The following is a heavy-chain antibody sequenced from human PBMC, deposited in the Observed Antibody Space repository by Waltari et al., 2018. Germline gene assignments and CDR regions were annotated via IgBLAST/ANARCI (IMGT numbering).Heavy chain of an antibody. V-gene: IGHV4-38-2*01. CDR2: IYHSGST. CDR3: ARAIAVAWFDY. Sequence: QVQLQESGPGLVKHSETLSLTCAVSGYSISSGYYWGWIRQPPGKGLEWIGSIYHSGSTYYNPSLKSRVTISVDTSKNQFSLKLSSVTAADTAVYYCARAIAVAWFDYWGQGTLVTVSS. D-gene: IGHD6-19*01. CDR1: GYSISSGYY. J-gene: IGHJ4*02.